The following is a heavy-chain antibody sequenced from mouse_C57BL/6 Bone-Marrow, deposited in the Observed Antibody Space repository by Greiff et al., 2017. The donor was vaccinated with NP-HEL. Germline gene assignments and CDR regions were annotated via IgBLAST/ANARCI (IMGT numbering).Heavy chain of an antibody. J-gene: IGHJ2*01. CDR1: GFTFSSYG. Sequence: EVKLVESGGDLVKPGGSLKLSCAASGFTFSSYGMSWVRQTPDKRLEWVATISSGGSYTYYPDSVKGRVTISRDNAKNTLYLQVSSLKSEVTSMYYCASHYYSNYFDYWGQGTTLTVSS. CDR3: ASHYYSNYFDY. V-gene: IGHV5-6*01. CDR2: ISSGGSYT. D-gene: IGHD2-5*01.